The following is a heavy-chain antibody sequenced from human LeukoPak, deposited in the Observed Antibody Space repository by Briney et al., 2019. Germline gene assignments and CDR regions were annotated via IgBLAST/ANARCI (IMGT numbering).Heavy chain of an antibody. V-gene: IGHV4-39*01. Sequence: PSETLSLTCTVSGGSISSSSYYWGWIRQPPGKGLEWIGSIYYRGSTYYNPSLRSRVTISVDTSKNQFPLKLSSVTAADTAVYYCARHSVGAADYWGQGTLVTVSS. D-gene: IGHD1-26*01. CDR1: GGSISSSSYY. CDR2: IYYRGST. CDR3: ARHSVGAADY. J-gene: IGHJ4*02.